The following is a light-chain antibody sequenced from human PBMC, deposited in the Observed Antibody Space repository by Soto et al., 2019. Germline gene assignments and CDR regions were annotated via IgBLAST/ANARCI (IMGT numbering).Light chain of an antibody. CDR2: AAS. J-gene: IGKJ1*01. CDR3: QQTYSTPGT. V-gene: IGKV1-39*01. Sequence: DIQMTQSPSSLSASVGERVIITCRASRTIAGNVNWYQQRPGEAPNLLIYAASSLQSGVPSRFRGSGSGTDFTLTINSLQPEDFATYYCQQTYSTPGTFGQGTRVEIK. CDR1: RTIAGN.